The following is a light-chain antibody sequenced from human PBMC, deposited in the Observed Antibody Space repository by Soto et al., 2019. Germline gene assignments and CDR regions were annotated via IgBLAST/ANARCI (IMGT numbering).Light chain of an antibody. J-gene: IGKJ2*01. V-gene: IGKV3-20*01. CDR3: QQFGGSPMYT. Sequence: EVVLTQSPDTLSLSPGERATLSCTASQSVTSNFLAWYQQRPGQSPRLLIHDASTRAPGTPDRFSGSGSGTEFTLSISSLEPEDSAIYYGQQFGGSPMYTFGQGTKLEIK. CDR1: QSVTSNF. CDR2: DAS.